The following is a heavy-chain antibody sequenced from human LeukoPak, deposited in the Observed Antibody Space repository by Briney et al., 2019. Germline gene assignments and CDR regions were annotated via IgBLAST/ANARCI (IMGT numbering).Heavy chain of an antibody. Sequence: PSETLSLTCTVSGYSISSGYYWTWIRQPPGKGLEWIGEMNHSGSANYNPSLKGRVTISVDTSKNQCSLRLSSVTAADTAVYYCARVLRNWFDPWGQGTLVTVSS. CDR2: MNHSGSA. V-gene: IGHV4-38-2*02. CDR1: GYSISSGYY. CDR3: ARVLRNWFDP. J-gene: IGHJ5*02.